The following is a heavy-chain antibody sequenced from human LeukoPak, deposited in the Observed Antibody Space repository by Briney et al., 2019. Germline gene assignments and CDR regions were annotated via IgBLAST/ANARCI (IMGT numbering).Heavy chain of an antibody. CDR3: ARVYYDSSGPNDY. CDR2: INHSGST. D-gene: IGHD3-22*01. J-gene: IGHJ4*02. CDR1: GGSFSGYY. V-gene: IGHV4-34*01. Sequence: SETLSLTCAVYGGSFSGYYWSWIRQPPGKGLEWIGEINHSGSTNYNPSLKSRVTISVDTSKNQFSLKLSSVTAADTAVYYCARVYYDSSGPNDYWGQGTLVTVSS.